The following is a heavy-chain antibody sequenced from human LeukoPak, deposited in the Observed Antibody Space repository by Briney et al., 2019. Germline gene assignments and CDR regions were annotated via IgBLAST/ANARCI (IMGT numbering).Heavy chain of an antibody. CDR1: GGTFSSYA. V-gene: IGHV1-18*01. J-gene: IGHJ4*02. CDR3: ATTLPDSNFDY. Sequence: ASVKVSCKASGGTFSSYAISWVRQAPGQGLEWMGGISAYNGNTNYAQKLQGRVTMTTDTSTSTAYMELRSLRSDDTAVYYCATTLPDSNFDYWGQGTLVTVSS. D-gene: IGHD2-2*01. CDR2: ISAYNGNT.